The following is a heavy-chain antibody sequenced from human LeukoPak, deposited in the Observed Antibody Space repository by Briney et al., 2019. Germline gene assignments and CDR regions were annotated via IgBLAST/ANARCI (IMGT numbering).Heavy chain of an antibody. D-gene: IGHD6-6*01. CDR1: GYTFTSYD. V-gene: IGHV1-8*03. CDR2: MNPNSGNT. Sequence: GASVKVSCKASGYTFTSYDINWVRQATGQGLEWMGWMNPNSGNTGYAQKFQGRVTITRNTSISTAYMELSSLRSEDTAVYYCARGHYSSSPSYYYYMNVWGKGPTVTVSS. J-gene: IGHJ6*03. CDR3: ARGHYSSSPSYYYYMNV.